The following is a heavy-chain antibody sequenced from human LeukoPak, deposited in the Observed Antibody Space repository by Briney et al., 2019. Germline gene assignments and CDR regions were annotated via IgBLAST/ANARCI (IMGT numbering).Heavy chain of an antibody. V-gene: IGHV3-7*01. CDR3: ARADCSSSTCYLRRSWFDP. Sequence: PGGSLRLSCAASGFTLSSYLMSWVRQAPGRGLEWVANINKDGSEENYLDSVKGRFTVSRDNAKNSLYLQMNSLRAEDTAVYYCARADCSSSTCYLRRSWFDPWGQGTLVTVSS. CDR1: GFTLSSYL. D-gene: IGHD2-2*01. J-gene: IGHJ5*02. CDR2: INKDGSEE.